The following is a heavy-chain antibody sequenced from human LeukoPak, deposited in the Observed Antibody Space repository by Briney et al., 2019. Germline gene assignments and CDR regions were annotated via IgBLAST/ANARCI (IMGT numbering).Heavy chain of an antibody. CDR1: GGSISSYY. D-gene: IGHD1-26*01. Sequence: SETLSLTCTVAGGSISSYYWNWVRRPPGKGLEWIGYIYYNGNTNYSPSLKSRVTMSVDTSKNLFSLKVSSVTAADTAVYYCARGRSNYYGMDVWGQGTTVTVSS. CDR2: IYYNGNT. J-gene: IGHJ6*02. V-gene: IGHV4-59*01. CDR3: ARGRSNYYGMDV.